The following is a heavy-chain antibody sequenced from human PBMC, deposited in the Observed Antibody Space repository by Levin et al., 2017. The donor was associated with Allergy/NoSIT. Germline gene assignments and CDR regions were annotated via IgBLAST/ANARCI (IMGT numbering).Heavy chain of an antibody. V-gene: IGHV3-48*03. D-gene: IGHD2-21*01. CDR2: IDTSGSNI. CDR3: AREAHDCGGDCYDY. CDR1: GFTFSSYE. Sequence: PGGSLRLSCAAIGFTFSSYEFNWVRQAPGKGLEWVSYIDTSGSNIYYANSVKGRFTISRDNAKESLYLEMKSLRAEDTALYYCAREAHDCGGDCYDYWGQGTLVTVSS. J-gene: IGHJ4*02.